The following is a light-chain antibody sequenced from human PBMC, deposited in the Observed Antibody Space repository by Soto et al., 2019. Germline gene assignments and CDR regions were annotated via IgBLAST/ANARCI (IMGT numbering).Light chain of an antibody. CDR3: SSYTSSISYV. CDR1: SSDVGGYNY. Sequence: QSVLTQPASVPGSPGQSITISCTGTSSDVGGYNYVSWYQSHPGEAPKLIIYDVSNRPSGVSDRFSGSKSGNTASLTISGLQAEDEADYYCSSYTSSISYVFGPGTKVTVL. J-gene: IGLJ1*01. V-gene: IGLV2-14*03. CDR2: DVS.